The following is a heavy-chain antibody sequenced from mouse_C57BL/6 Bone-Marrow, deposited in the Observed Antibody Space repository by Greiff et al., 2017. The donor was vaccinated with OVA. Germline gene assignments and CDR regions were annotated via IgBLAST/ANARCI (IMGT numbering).Heavy chain of an antibody. Sequence: EVKLLESGGGLVQPGGSMKLSCVASGFTFSNYWMNWVRQSPEKGLEWVAQIRLKSDNYATHYAESVKGRFTISRDDSKSSVYLQMNNVRAEDTGIYYCTGSPYAMDYWGQGTSVTVSS. CDR3: TGSPYAMDY. J-gene: IGHJ4*01. V-gene: IGHV6-3*01. CDR2: IRLKSDNYAT. CDR1: GFTFSNYW.